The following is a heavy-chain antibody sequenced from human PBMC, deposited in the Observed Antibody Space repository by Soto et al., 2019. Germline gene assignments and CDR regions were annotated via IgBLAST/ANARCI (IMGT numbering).Heavy chain of an antibody. V-gene: IGHV1-69*01. D-gene: IGHD2-15*01. CDR3: ARGQSGCSGGSCFPLYGMDV. Sequence: QVQLVQSGAEVKKPGSSVKVSCKASGGTFSSYAISWVRQAPGQGLEWMGGIIPIFGTANYAQKLQGRVTITADESTSIDYMELSSRRSEDTAVYYCARGQSGCSGGSCFPLYGMDVWGQGPTVTVSS. J-gene: IGHJ6*02. CDR2: IIPIFGTA. CDR1: GGTFSSYA.